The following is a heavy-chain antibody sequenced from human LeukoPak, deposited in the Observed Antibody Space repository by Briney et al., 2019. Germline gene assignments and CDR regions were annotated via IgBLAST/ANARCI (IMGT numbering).Heavy chain of an antibody. CDR2: ISGSGVNT. D-gene: IGHD2-15*01. CDR3: AKRRPGYCSGGGCYTWFDP. CDR1: GFTFSTYA. V-gene: IGHV3-23*01. J-gene: IGHJ5*02. Sequence: GGSLRLSCAASGFTFSTYAMTWVRQAPGKGPEWVSAISGSGVNTYYADSVKGRFTISRDNSRNTLYLQMTSLRAEDTALYYCAKRRPGYCSGGGCYTWFDPWGQGTMVTVSS.